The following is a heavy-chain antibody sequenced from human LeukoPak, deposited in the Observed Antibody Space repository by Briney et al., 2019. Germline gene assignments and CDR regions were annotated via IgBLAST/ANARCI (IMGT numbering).Heavy chain of an antibody. CDR1: GGSLISNSYF. J-gene: IGHJ3*02. Sequence: SETLSLTCTVSGGSLISNSYFWGWIRQPPGKGLDWIGIIYYSGSTYCNPSLKSRVTISMDTSKKQLSLKLSSVTAADTAVYYCATHSRAGSGGSENAFEIWGQGTMVTVSS. CDR3: ATHSRAGSGGSENAFEI. D-gene: IGHD5-12*01. CDR2: IYYSGST. V-gene: IGHV4-39*01.